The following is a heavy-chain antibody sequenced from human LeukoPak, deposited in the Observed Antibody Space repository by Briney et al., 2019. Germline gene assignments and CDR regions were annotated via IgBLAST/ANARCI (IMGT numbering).Heavy chain of an antibody. V-gene: IGHV3-66*01. Sequence: GGSLRLSCAASGFTVSSNYMSWVRQAPGKGLEWVSVIYSGGSTYYADSVKGRFTISRDNSKNALYLQMNSLRAEDTAVYYCARDLRYDSSGYPDYWGQGTLVTVSS. CDR1: GFTVSSNY. D-gene: IGHD3-22*01. J-gene: IGHJ4*02. CDR3: ARDLRYDSSGYPDY. CDR2: IYSGGST.